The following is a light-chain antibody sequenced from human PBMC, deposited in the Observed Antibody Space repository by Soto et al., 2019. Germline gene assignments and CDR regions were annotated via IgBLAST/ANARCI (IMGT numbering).Light chain of an antibody. CDR1: QSVSIN. V-gene: IGKV3-15*01. J-gene: IGKJ4*01. CDR2: GAS. CDR3: QQYNNWPPLT. Sequence: EIVMTQSPATLSVSPGERATLSCRASQSVSINLAWYQQKPGQAPRLLIYGASTRATGIPARFSGSVSGTEFTLTISSLQSEDFAVYSCQQYNNWPPLTFGGGTKVEIK.